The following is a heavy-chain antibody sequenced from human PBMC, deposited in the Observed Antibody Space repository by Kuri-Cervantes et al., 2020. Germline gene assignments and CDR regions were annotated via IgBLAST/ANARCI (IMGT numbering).Heavy chain of an antibody. CDR2: VNTYNGNT. Sequence: ASVKVSCKTSGYTFTTYGVSWVRQAPGQGLEWMGWVNTYNGNTYYAQKLQGRVTMTTDTSTSTAYMELRSLRSDDTAVYYCARDAYMDVWGQGTTVTVSS. CDR1: GYTFTTYG. J-gene: IGHJ6*02. CDR3: ARDAYMDV. V-gene: IGHV1-18*01. D-gene: IGHD3-16*01.